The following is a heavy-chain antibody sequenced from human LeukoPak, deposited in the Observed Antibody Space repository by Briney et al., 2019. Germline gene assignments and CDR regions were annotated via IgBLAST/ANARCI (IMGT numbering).Heavy chain of an antibody. CDR2: ISYDGSNK. J-gene: IGHJ4*02. CDR1: GFTFSSFG. Sequence: PGGSLRLSCAASGFTFSSFGMHWVRQAPGKGLEWVALISYDGSNKYYADSVKGRFTISRDNSKNTLYLQMNSLRAEDTAVYYCTRDQYYYDSTGYFGTLGYWGQGTLVTVSS. CDR3: TRDQYYYDSTGYFGTLGY. D-gene: IGHD3-22*01. V-gene: IGHV3-30*04.